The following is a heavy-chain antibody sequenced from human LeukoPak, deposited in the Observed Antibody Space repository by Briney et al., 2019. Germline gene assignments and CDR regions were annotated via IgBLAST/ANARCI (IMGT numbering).Heavy chain of an antibody. CDR1: GFTFSGYG. CDR2: LSYDGSNK. J-gene: IGHJ6*02. V-gene: IGHV3-30*18. Sequence: QAGGSLRFSGEASGFTFSGYGRHGFRKAPAKGLNGVAVLSYDGSNKYYADSVKGRFTISRDNSKNTLYLQMNSLRAEDTAVYYCAKEEIAAAGTYYYYGMDVWGQGTTVTVSS. CDR3: AKEEIAAAGTYYYYGMDV. D-gene: IGHD6-13*01.